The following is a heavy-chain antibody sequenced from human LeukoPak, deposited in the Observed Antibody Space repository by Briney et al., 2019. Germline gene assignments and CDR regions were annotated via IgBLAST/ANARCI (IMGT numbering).Heavy chain of an antibody. J-gene: IGHJ5*02. CDR2: IYYSGST. Sequence: PSETLSLTCTVSGGTISSGDYYWSWIRQPPGKGLEWIGYIYYSGSTYYNPSLKSRVTISVDTSKNQFSLKLSSVTAADTAVYYCATTKRGYSGYEYPWGQGTLVTVSS. D-gene: IGHD5-12*01. V-gene: IGHV4-30-4*08. CDR1: GGTISSGDYY. CDR3: ATTKRGYSGYEYP.